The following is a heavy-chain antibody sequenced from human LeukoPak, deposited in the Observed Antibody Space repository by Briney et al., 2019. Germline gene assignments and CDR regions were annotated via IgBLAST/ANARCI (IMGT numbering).Heavy chain of an antibody. J-gene: IGHJ3*02. CDR3: AKDRRFLYDILTGYWDAFDI. CDR1: GFTFSDYA. V-gene: IGHV3-30*04. Sequence: GGSLRLSCAASGFTFSDYAMHWVRQAPGKGLEWVAVISYDGSNKYYADSVKGRFTISRDNSKNTLYLQMNSLRAEDTAVYYCAKDRRFLYDILTGYWDAFDIWGQGTMVTVSS. CDR2: ISYDGSNK. D-gene: IGHD3-9*01.